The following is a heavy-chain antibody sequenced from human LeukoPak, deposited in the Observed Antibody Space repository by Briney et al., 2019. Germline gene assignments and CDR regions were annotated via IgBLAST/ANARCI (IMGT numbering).Heavy chain of an antibody. CDR2: TYSGGST. CDR1: GFTVSSNY. Sequence: GGSLRLSCAASGFTVSSNYMSWVRQAPGKGLEWVSVTYSGGSTYYADSVQGRFTISRDNSKNTLYLQMNSLRAEDTAVYYCGRADDSYGHFDYWGQGTLVTVSS. CDR3: GRADDSYGHFDY. V-gene: IGHV3-53*01. D-gene: IGHD5-18*01. J-gene: IGHJ4*02.